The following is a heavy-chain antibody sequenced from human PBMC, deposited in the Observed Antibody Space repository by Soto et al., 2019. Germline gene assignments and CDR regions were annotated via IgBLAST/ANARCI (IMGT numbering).Heavy chain of an antibody. CDR2: IIPIFGTA. CDR3: ARLILYYYDSSGYYPDY. J-gene: IGHJ4*02. Sequence: GASVKVSCKASGGTFSSYAISWVRQAPGQGLEWMGGIIPIFGTANYAQKFQGRVTITADESTSTAYMELSSLRSEDTAVYYCARLILYYYDSSGYYPDYWGQGTLVTVSS. CDR1: GGTFSSYA. D-gene: IGHD3-22*01. V-gene: IGHV1-69*13.